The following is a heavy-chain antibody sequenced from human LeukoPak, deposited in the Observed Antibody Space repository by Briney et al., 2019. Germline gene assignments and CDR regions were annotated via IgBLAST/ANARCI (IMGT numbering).Heavy chain of an antibody. Sequence: GGSLRLSCAASGFTFSSYGMHWVRQAPGKGLEWVAFIRYDGSNKYYADSVKGRFTISRDNSKNTLYLQMNSLRAEDTAVYYCAKDPTVCLSSSTSCYTGEAYFQHWGQGTLVTVSS. V-gene: IGHV3-30*02. J-gene: IGHJ1*01. CDR1: GFTFSSYG. D-gene: IGHD2-2*02. CDR3: AKDPTVCLSSSTSCYTGEAYFQH. CDR2: IRYDGSNK.